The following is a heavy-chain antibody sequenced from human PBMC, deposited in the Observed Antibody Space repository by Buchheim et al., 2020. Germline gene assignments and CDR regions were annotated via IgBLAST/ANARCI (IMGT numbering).Heavy chain of an antibody. Sequence: QLQLQESGSGLVKPSQTLSLTCAVSGGSISSGGYSCSWIRQPPGKGLEWIGYIYHSGSTYYNPSLKSRVTISVDRSKNQFSLKLSSVTAADTAVYYCASSNMITFGGVTHMDVWGQGTT. CDR3: ASSNMITFGGVTHMDV. V-gene: IGHV4-30-2*01. CDR2: IYHSGST. J-gene: IGHJ6*02. D-gene: IGHD3-16*01. CDR1: GGSISSGGYS.